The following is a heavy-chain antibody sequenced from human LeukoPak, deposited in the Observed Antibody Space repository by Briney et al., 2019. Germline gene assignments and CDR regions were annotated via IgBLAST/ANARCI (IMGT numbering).Heavy chain of an antibody. CDR3: AREVPAGYCTDY. V-gene: IGHV4-34*01. CDR1: GGSFSGYY. J-gene: IGHJ4*02. Sequence: SETLSLTCAVYGGSFSGYYWSWIRQPPGKGLEWIGEINHSGSTNYNPSLKSRVTISVDTSKNQFSLKLSSVTAAGTAVYYCAREVPAGYCTDYWGQGTLVTVSS. CDR2: INHSGST. D-gene: IGHD6-25*01.